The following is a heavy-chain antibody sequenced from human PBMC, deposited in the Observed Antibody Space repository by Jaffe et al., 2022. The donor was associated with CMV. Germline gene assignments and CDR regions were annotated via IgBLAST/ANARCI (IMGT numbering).Heavy chain of an antibody. CDR2: ISNNGDKR. J-gene: IGHJ4*02. Sequence: EVQLMESGGGLVQPGGSLRLSCSASGFSLSTYAMHWVRQAPGKGLEYVSAISNNGDKRYYAESVKGRFTISRDNSRNTLYLQMSSLSGEDTAVYYCVNSLSSSSNFWGQGTLVTVSS. CDR1: GFSLSTYA. V-gene: IGHV3-64D*06. CDR3: VNSLSSSSNF. D-gene: IGHD6-6*01.